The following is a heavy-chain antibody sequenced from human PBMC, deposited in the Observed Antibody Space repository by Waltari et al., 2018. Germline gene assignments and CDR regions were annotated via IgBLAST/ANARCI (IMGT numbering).Heavy chain of an antibody. D-gene: IGHD3-16*02. Sequence: EVLLVESGGGLVQPGGSLRLSCQASGFRFSDYWMTWVRQAPGKGLEWVANIKRDGREKYYVDSVKGRFSISRDNSEKSLYLQMDNLRPEDTAVYYCARDHEYIADYWGQGTLVTVSS. CDR1: GFRFSDYW. V-gene: IGHV3-7*01. CDR3: ARDHEYIADY. J-gene: IGHJ4*02. CDR2: IKRDGREK.